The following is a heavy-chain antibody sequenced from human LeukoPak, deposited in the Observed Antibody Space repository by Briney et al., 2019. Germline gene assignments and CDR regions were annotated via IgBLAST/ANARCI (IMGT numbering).Heavy chain of an antibody. J-gene: IGHJ3*02. CDR3: ARGDIVVVVAATPSAFDI. CDR1: GFTFSSYW. V-gene: IGHV3-74*01. D-gene: IGHD2-15*01. CDR2: INTDGSST. Sequence: GGSLRLSCAASGFTFSSYWMHWVRQAPGKGLVWVSRINTDGSSTSYADSVKGRFTISRDNAKNTLYLQMNSLRAEDTAVYYCARGDIVVVVAATPSAFDIWGQGTMVTVSS.